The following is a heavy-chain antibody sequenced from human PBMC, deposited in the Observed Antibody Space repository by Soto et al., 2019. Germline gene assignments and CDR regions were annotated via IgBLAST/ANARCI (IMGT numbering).Heavy chain of an antibody. D-gene: IGHD2-15*01. J-gene: IGHJ6*02. V-gene: IGHV3-23*01. CDR1: GFTFSSYA. CDR2: ISGRGGST. CDR3: AKTPLLGYCSGGSCYSFRTLPYGMDV. Sequence: GGSLRLSCAASGFTFSSYAMSWVRQAPGKGLKWVSAISGRGGSTYYADSVKGRFTISRDNSKNTLYLQMNSLRAEDTAVYYCAKTPLLGYCSGGSCYSFRTLPYGMDVWGQGTTVTVSS.